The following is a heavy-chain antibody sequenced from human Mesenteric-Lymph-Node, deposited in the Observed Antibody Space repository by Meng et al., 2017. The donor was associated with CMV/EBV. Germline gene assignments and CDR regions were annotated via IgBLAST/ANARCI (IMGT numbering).Heavy chain of an antibody. J-gene: IGHJ6*02. CDR1: GFTFSSYA. CDR2: IKHDGREK. D-gene: IGHD6-19*01. Sequence: GESLKISCAASGFTFSSYAMHWVRQAPGKGLEWVANIKHDGREKYYVDSLGGRFTISRDNAKNSLSLQINNLRAEDTAVYYCARDTSMYSSGWYAKDYYYYGMDVWGQGTTVTVSS. CDR3: ARDTSMYSSGWYAKDYYYYGMDV. V-gene: IGHV3-7*01.